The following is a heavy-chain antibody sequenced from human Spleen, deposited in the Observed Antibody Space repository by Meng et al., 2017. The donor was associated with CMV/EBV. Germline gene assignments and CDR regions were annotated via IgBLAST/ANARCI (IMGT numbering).Heavy chain of an antibody. CDR3: ARALLRPVYYYDSSGYYPHFDY. J-gene: IGHJ4*02. D-gene: IGHD3-22*01. CDR2: IYYSGST. CDR1: GGSFSVYY. V-gene: IGHV4-34*01. Sequence: ESLKISCAVYGGSFSVYYWRWIRQPPGKGLEWIGSIYYSGSTYYNPSLKSRVTISVDTSKNQFSLKLSSVTAADTAVYYCARALLRPVYYYDSSGYYPHFDYWGQGTLVTVSS.